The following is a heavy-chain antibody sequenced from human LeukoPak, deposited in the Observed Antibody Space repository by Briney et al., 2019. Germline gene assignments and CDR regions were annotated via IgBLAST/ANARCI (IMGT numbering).Heavy chain of an antibody. CDR3: AVVITRGWFDP. Sequence: SETLSLTCTVSGGSISSYYWSWIRQPPGKGLEWIGYIYYSGSTNYNPSLKSRVTISVDTSKNQFSLKLSSVAAADTAVYYCAVVITRGWFDPWGQGTLVTVSS. CDR1: GGSISSYY. CDR2: IYYSGST. D-gene: IGHD3-22*01. V-gene: IGHV4-59*01. J-gene: IGHJ5*02.